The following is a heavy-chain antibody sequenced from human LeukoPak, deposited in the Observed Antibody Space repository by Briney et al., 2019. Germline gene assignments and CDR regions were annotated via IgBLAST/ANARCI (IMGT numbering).Heavy chain of an antibody. Sequence: GGCLRLSCAASGFTFSSYAMTWVRQAPGKGLEWVSAISGSGGSTYYADSVKGRFTISRDNSKNRLYLQMNSLRAEDTAVCYCAKDLYSSGSAYYFDYWGQGTLVTVSS. CDR2: ISGSGGST. V-gene: IGHV3-23*01. CDR1: GFTFSSYA. CDR3: AKDLYSSGSAYYFDY. D-gene: IGHD6-19*01. J-gene: IGHJ4*02.